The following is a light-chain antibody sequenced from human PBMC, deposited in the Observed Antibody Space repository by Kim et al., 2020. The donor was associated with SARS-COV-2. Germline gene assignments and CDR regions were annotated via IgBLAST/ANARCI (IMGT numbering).Light chain of an antibody. CDR2: GKN. Sequence: SSELTQDPAVSVALGHTVRITCEGDSLRSYYESWYQQKPGQAPVLVIYGKNNRPSGIPDRVSGSSSGNTASLTITGAQAEGEADYYCNSRDSSGNHLKVFGGGTKLTVL. V-gene: IGLV3-19*01. J-gene: IGLJ2*01. CDR1: SLRSYY. CDR3: NSRDSSGNHLKV.